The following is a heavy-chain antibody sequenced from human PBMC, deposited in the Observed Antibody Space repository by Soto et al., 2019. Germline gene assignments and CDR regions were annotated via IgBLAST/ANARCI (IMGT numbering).Heavy chain of an antibody. Sequence: EVQLVESGGGLVKPGGSLRLSCAASGFTFNSYSVNWVRQAPGKGLEWVSSISSSSAYIYYADSVKGRFTISRDNAKNLVFRKMNSLRAEDTAVYFCAPYGSGRPPLGYWGQGTLVTVSS. CDR2: ISSSSAYI. D-gene: IGHD3-10*01. CDR1: GFTFNSYS. J-gene: IGHJ4*02. V-gene: IGHV3-21*02. CDR3: APYGSGRPPLGY.